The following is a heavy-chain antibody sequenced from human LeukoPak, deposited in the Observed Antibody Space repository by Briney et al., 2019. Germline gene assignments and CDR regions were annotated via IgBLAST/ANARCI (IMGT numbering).Heavy chain of an antibody. Sequence: GGSLRLSCAASGFTFSSYAMSWVRQAPGKGLEWVSSISGSGGSTYDADPMKGRLTISRDNSKITLYLQMNSLRAEDTAVYYCAKASVYESSGYYYYFDYWGQGTLVTVSS. D-gene: IGHD3-22*01. V-gene: IGHV3-23*01. CDR2: ISGSGGST. CDR3: AKASVYESSGYYYYFDY. CDR1: GFTFSSYA. J-gene: IGHJ4*02.